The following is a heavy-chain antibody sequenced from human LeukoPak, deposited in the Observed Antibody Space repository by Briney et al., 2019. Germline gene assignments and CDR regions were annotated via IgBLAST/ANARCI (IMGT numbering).Heavy chain of an antibody. CDR3: ARDLYSSGWPFDY. J-gene: IGHJ4*02. V-gene: IGHV3-30*03. D-gene: IGHD6-19*01. CDR2: ISYDGSNK. CDR1: GFTFSSYS. Sequence: GGSLRLSCAASGFTFSSYSMNWVRQAPGKGLEWVAVISYDGSNKYYADSVKGRFTISRDNSKNTLYLQMNSLRAEDTAVYYCARDLYSSGWPFDYWGQGTLVTVSS.